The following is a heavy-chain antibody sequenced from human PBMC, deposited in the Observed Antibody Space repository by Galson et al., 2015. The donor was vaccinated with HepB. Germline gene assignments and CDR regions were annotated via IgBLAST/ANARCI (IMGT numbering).Heavy chain of an antibody. Sequence: SVKVSCKASGYTFTSYAMHWVRQAPGQRLEWMGWINAGNGNTKYSQKFQGRVTITRDTSASTAYMELSSLRSEDTAVYYCARAIRSIAAAGTFLGYWGQGTTVTVSS. D-gene: IGHD6-13*01. CDR2: INAGNGNT. J-gene: IGHJ6*02. CDR1: GYTFTSYA. V-gene: IGHV1-3*01. CDR3: ARAIRSIAAAGTFLGY.